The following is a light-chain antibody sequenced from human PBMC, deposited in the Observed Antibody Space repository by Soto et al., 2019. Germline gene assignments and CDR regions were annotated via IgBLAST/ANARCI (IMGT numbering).Light chain of an antibody. V-gene: IGKV3-15*01. CDR3: QQYNNWPPLT. J-gene: IGKJ4*01. CDR2: GAS. CDR1: QSVSDN. Sequence: EIVMTQSPATLSVSPGERATLSCRASQSVSDNLAWYQQKPGQAYRLLIYGASTRATGIPARFSGSGSGTEFTLTISSLQSEDFEVYYCQQYNNWPPLTFGGGTKVEIK.